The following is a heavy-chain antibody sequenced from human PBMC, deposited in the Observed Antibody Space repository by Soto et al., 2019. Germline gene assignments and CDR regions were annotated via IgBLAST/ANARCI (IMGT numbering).Heavy chain of an antibody. J-gene: IGHJ4*02. Sequence: QLQLQESGPGLVKPSETLSLTCTVSGGSISSSSYYWGWIRQPPGKGLEWIGSIYYSGSTYYNPSLKSRVTISVDTSKNQFSLKLSSVTAADTAVYYCARHAPWIAAAEHYFDYWGQGTLVTVSS. CDR3: ARHAPWIAAAEHYFDY. CDR1: GGSISSSSYY. V-gene: IGHV4-39*01. D-gene: IGHD6-13*01. CDR2: IYYSGST.